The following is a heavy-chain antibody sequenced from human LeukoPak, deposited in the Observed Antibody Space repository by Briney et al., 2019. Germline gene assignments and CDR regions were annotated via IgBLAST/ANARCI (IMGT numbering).Heavy chain of an antibody. V-gene: IGHV4-59*01. J-gene: IGHJ5*02. Sequence: SETLSLTCTVSGGSISGYYWSWIRQPPGKGLEWIGYIYYSGSTNYNPSLKSRVTISVDTSKNQFSLKLSSVTAADTAVYYCARVIAAAGTEWGDPWGQGTLVTVSS. D-gene: IGHD6-13*01. CDR1: GGSISGYY. CDR3: ARVIAAAGTEWGDP. CDR2: IYYSGST.